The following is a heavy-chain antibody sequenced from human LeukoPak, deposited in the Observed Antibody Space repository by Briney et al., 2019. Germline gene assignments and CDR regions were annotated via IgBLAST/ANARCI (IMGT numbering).Heavy chain of an antibody. CDR1: GGSISSSSYY. D-gene: IGHD2-15*01. V-gene: IGHV4-39*01. CDR3: ARSPLYCSGGSCLGHFDY. Sequence: SETLSLTCTVSGGSISSSSYYWGWIRQPPGRGLEWIGSIYYSGSTYYNPSLKSRVNISVDTSKNQFSLKLSSVTAADTAVYYCARSPLYCSGGSCLGHFDYWGQGTLVTVSS. J-gene: IGHJ4*02. CDR2: IYYSGST.